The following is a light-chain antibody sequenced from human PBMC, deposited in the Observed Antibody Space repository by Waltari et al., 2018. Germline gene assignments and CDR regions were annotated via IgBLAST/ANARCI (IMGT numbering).Light chain of an antibody. V-gene: IGLV3-19*01. CDR1: RPTTYA. CDR2: SVD. Sequence: SSELTQDPAVSVALGQTVRITCQGDRPTTYAPHWYQQRPGQAPILVIFSVDDRPSGIPDRFSGSLSGDTASLTITGTQAEDEADYYCNSRDPTTNAVVFGGGTRLTVL. J-gene: IGLJ2*01. CDR3: NSRDPTTNAVV.